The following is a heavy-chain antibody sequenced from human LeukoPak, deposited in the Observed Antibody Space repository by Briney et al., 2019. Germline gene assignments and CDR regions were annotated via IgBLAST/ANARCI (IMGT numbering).Heavy chain of an antibody. J-gene: IGHJ4*02. Sequence: PGGSLRLSCDASEFIFSDYDMNWVRQAPGKGLEWVAHISASGRTNYYADAVKGRFTISRDNVDNSLVLQMDGLTVDDTAVYFCASWYDYVWGGQLGVDYWGQGTLVTVSS. V-gene: IGHV3-48*03. D-gene: IGHD3-16*01. CDR3: ASWYDYVWGGQLGVDY. CDR1: EFIFSDYD. CDR2: ISASGRTN.